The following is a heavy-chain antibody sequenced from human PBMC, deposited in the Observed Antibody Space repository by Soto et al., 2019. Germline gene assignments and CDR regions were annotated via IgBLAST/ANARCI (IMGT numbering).Heavy chain of an antibody. CDR2: ISSSSSYI. D-gene: IGHD6-6*01. CDR3: ARTRIAAPYDAFDI. Sequence: LRLSCAASGFTFSSYSMNWVRQAPGKGLEWVSSISSSSSYIYYADSVKGRFTISRDNAKNSLYLQMNSLRAEDTAVYYCARTRIAAPYDAFDIWGQGTMVTVS. CDR1: GFTFSSYS. J-gene: IGHJ3*02. V-gene: IGHV3-21*01.